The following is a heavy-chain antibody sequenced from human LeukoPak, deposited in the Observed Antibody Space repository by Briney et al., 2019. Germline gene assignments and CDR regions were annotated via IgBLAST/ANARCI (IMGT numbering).Heavy chain of an antibody. J-gene: IGHJ2*01. D-gene: IGHD6-19*01. CDR3: AREAVTGRGYFDL. Sequence: GGSLRLSCAASGFTFSTYWMSWVRQAPGKGLEWVANIKQYGSEKYYVDSVKGRFTISRDNAKNSLYLQKNSLRAEDTAVYYCAREAVTGRGYFDLWGRGTLVTASS. CDR2: IKQYGSEK. CDR1: GFTFSTYW. V-gene: IGHV3-7*01.